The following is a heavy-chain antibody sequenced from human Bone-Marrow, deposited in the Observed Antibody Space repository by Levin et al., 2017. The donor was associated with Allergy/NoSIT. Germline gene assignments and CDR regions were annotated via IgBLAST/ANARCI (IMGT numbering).Heavy chain of an antibody. D-gene: IGHD5-12*01. CDR3: ARDEWLRFYFDY. CDR1: GYSFTDYY. J-gene: IGHJ4*02. V-gene: IGHV1-2*02. CDR2: INSSSGGT. Sequence: ASVKVSCKASGYSFTDYYIHWVRQAPGQGLEYMGWINSSSGGTNHAQKFQGRVTMTRDTSLGTAFMESSSLRSDDTAVYYCARDEWLRFYFDYWGQGTLVTVSS.